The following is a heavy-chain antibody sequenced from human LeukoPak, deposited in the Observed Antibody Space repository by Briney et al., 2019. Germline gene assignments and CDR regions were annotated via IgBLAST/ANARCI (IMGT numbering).Heavy chain of an antibody. Sequence: SETLSLTCTVSGDSITSGNYYWGWIRQPPGKGLEWIGNIYYSGSTYYNPSLKSRVSMSLDTSKNQFSLKPSSVTAADTAVYYCAATYRTRGYTYGYFDYWGQGTLVTVPS. D-gene: IGHD5-18*01. J-gene: IGHJ4*02. CDR1: GDSITSGNYY. V-gene: IGHV4-39*01. CDR3: AATYRTRGYTYGYFDY. CDR2: IYYSGST.